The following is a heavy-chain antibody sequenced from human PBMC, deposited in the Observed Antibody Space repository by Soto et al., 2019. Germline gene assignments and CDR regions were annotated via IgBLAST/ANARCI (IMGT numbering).Heavy chain of an antibody. CDR2: INEVGSEN. V-gene: IGHV3-7*03. CDR1: GFTFSNYW. Sequence: GGSLRLSCAASGFTFSNYWMNWVRQAPGKGLEWVANINEVGSENYYVDFAKGRFTISRDNAKNTVYLQMNSLRPEDTALYYCARGSSGWSVYYYFDYWGQGTLVTVSS. D-gene: IGHD6-19*01. J-gene: IGHJ4*02. CDR3: ARGSSGWSVYYYFDY.